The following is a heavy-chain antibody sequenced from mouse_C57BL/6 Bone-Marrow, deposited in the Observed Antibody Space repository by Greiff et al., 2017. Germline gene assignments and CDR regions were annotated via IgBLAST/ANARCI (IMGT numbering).Heavy chain of an antibody. D-gene: IGHD2-3*01. V-gene: IGHV1-64*01. CDR3: ARTGDGYCVDY. CDR1: GYTFTSYW. CDR2: IHPNSGST. Sequence: QVQLQQPGAELVKPGASVKLSCKASGYTFTSYWMHWVKQRPGQGLEWIGMIHPNSGSTNYNEKFKSKATLTVDKSSSTAYMQLSSLTSEDSAVYYCARTGDGYCVDYWGQGTTLTVSS. J-gene: IGHJ2*01.